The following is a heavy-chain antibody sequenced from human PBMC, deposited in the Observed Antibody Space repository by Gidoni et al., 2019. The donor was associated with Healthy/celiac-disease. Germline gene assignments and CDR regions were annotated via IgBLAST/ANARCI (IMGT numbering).Heavy chain of an antibody. CDR2: IWYDGSNK. CDR1: GFTFSSYG. V-gene: IGHV3-33*01. Sequence: QVQLVESGGGVVQPGRSLRLSCAASGFTFSSYGMHWVRQAPGKGLEWVEVIWYDGSNKYYADSVKGRFTISRDNSKNTLYLQMNSLRAEDTAVYYCARDLGRHYDFWSGYYTGNWFDPWGQGTLVTVSS. J-gene: IGHJ5*02. CDR3: ARDLGRHYDFWSGYYTGNWFDP. D-gene: IGHD3-3*01.